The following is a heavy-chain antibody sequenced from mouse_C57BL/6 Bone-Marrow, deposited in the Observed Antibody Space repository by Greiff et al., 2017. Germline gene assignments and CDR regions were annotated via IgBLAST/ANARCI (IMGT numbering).Heavy chain of an antibody. V-gene: IGHV1-64*01. CDR2: IHPNSGST. J-gene: IGHJ2*01. CDR3: ARLTGFDY. CDR1: GYTFTSYW. D-gene: IGHD4-1*01. Sequence: QVQLQQPGAELVKPGASVKLSCKDSGYTFTSYWMHWVKQRPGQGLEWIGMIHPNSGSTNYNEKFKSKATLAVDKSSSTAYMQLSSLTSEDSAFYYCARLTGFDYWGQGTTLTVSS.